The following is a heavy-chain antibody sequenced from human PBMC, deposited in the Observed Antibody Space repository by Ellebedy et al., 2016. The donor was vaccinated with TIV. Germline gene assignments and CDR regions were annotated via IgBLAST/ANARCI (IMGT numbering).Heavy chain of an antibody. CDR1: GDSISSYY. CDR3: ARDLRKGGMDV. CDR2: IYYSVTT. Sequence: SETLSLXCTVSGDSISSYYWSWIRQPPGQGLEWIGYIYYSVTTNYNPSLKSRVTISVDTSKKQFSLKLSSVTAADTAVYYCARDLRKGGMDVWGQGTTVTVSS. D-gene: IGHD3-9*01. V-gene: IGHV4-59*01. J-gene: IGHJ6*02.